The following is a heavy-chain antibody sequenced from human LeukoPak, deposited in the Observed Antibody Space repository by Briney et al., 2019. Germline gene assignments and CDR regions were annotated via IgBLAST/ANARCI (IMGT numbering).Heavy chain of an antibody. D-gene: IGHD2-15*01. V-gene: IGHV3-23*01. CDR2: ISGSGGSP. CDR1: GFTFSSYV. Sequence: GGSLRLSCAASGFTFSSYVMTWDRQAPGKGLEWVSIISGSGGSPYYADSVKGRFIISRDNSQNTLYLQMDSLRDDDTAIYYCAKAHSQWSTWFDPWGQGTLVTVSS. J-gene: IGHJ5*02. CDR3: AKAHSQWSTWFDP.